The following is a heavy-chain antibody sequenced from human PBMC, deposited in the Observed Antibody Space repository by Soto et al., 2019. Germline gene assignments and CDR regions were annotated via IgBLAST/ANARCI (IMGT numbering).Heavy chain of an antibody. CDR2: IYHSGST. J-gene: IGHJ5*02. CDR3: ARVEQQLVVWFDP. CDR1: GYSISSGYY. V-gene: IGHV4-38-2*01. D-gene: IGHD6-13*01. Sequence: SETLSLTCAVSGYSISSGYYWGWIRQPPGKGLEWIGSIYHSGSTYYNPSLKSRVTISVDTSKNQFSLKLSSVTAADTAVYYCARVEQQLVVWFDPWGQGTLVTVSS.